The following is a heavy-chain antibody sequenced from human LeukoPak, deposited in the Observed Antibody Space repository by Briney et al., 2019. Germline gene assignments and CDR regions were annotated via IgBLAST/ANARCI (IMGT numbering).Heavy chain of an antibody. Sequence: ASVKVSCKASGYTLTVYYIHWVRQALGQGLEWMGRINPNSGDTNFAQKFQGGVTMTRDTSISTAYMDLSGLRPDDTAVYYCAREGSGYTYGRGSYFDYWGHGILVTVSS. CDR1: GYTLTVYY. V-gene: IGHV1-2*06. D-gene: IGHD5-18*01. CDR2: INPNSGDT. J-gene: IGHJ4*01. CDR3: AREGSGYTYGRGSYFDY.